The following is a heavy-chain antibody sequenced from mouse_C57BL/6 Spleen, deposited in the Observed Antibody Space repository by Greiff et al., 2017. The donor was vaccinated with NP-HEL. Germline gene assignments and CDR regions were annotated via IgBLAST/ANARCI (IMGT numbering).Heavy chain of an antibody. D-gene: IGHD1-1*01. V-gene: IGHV1-64*01. Sequence: VQLQQPGAELVKPGASVKLSCKASGYTFTSYWMHWVKQRPGQGLEWIGMIHPNSGSTNYNEKFKSKATLTVDKSSSTASMQLSSLTSEDSAVYYCAREDYGSVSDVWGTGTTVTVSS. J-gene: IGHJ1*03. CDR1: GYTFTSYW. CDR3: AREDYGSVSDV. CDR2: IHPNSGST.